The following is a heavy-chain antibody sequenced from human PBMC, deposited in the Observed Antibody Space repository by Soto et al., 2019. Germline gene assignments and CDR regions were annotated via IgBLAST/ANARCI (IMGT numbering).Heavy chain of an antibody. CDR3: ARVIWSGALTSDL. CDR2: ISSSSSTI. Sequence: EVQVVESGGGLVQPGGSLRLSCAASGFTFSSNSMNWVRQAPGKGLEWISYISSSSSTIYSDSVKGRFTISRDNAKNSLYLQMTSLRDEDTAVYYCARVIWSGALTSDLWGQGILVTVSS. D-gene: IGHD3-3*01. V-gene: IGHV3-48*02. CDR1: GFTFSSNS. J-gene: IGHJ5*02.